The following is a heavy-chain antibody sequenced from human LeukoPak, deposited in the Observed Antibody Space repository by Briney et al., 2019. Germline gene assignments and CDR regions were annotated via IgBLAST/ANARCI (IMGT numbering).Heavy chain of an antibody. CDR1: GDSVSSNSAA. CDR3: ARDTAGAEAAYYFDY. J-gene: IGHJ4*02. Sequence: SQTLSLTCAISGDSVSSNSAAWNWIRQSPSRGLEWLGRTFYRSKWYTNYGVSVKSRITINPDTSKNQFSLQLNSVTPEDTALYYCARDTAGAEAAYYFDYWGQGTLVTVSS. V-gene: IGHV6-1*01. D-gene: IGHD6-13*01. CDR2: TFYRSKWYT.